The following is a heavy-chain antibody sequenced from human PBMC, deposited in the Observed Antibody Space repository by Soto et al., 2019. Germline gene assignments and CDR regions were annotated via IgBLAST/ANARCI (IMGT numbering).Heavy chain of an antibody. Sequence: SETLSLTCTVSGGSISSGDYYWSWIRQPPGKGLEWIGSIYYSGSTYYNPSLKSRVTISVDTSKNQFSLKLSSVTAADTAVYYCARDQFFQWLAPGRGWFDPWGQGTLVTVSS. CDR3: ARDQFFQWLAPGRGWFDP. D-gene: IGHD6-19*01. CDR2: IYYSGST. J-gene: IGHJ5*02. V-gene: IGHV4-30-4*01. CDR1: GGSISSGDYY.